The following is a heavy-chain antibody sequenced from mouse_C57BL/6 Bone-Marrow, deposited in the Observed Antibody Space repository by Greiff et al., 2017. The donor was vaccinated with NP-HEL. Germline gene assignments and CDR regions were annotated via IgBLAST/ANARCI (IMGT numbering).Heavy chain of an antibody. V-gene: IGHV1-69*01. CDR1: GYTFTSYW. CDR3: ASYGNYWYFDA. J-gene: IGHJ1*03. Sequence: QVQLQQPGAELVMPGASVKLSCKASGYTFTSYWMHWVKQRPGQGLEWIGEIDPSDSYTNYNQKFKGKSTLTVDKSSSTAYMQLSSLTSEDSAVYYCASYGNYWYFDAWGTGTTVTVSS. CDR2: IDPSDSYT. D-gene: IGHD2-1*01.